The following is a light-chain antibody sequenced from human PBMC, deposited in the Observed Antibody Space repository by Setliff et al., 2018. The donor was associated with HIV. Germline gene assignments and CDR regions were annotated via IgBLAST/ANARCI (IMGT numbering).Light chain of an antibody. V-gene: IGLV2-23*02. Sequence: QSVLTQPASVSGSPGQSITISCTGSSSDVGSYNLVSWYQQHPRKAPKLMIYGVSKWHSGVSNRFCGSKSGNTASLTISGLQAEDEADYYCCSYAGSSTFVFGGGT. CDR3: CSYAGSSTFV. CDR1: SSDVGSYNL. J-gene: IGLJ3*02. CDR2: GVS.